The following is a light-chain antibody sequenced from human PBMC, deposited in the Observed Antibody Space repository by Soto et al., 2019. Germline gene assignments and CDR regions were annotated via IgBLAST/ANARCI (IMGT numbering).Light chain of an antibody. CDR2: EVN. Sequence: QSALTQPASVSGSPGQSISFSCAGSNSDVGSSVYVSWYRQHPGKAPQLIIYEVNKRPSGVSNRFSGSKSGNTASLTISGLQAEDEAAYYCCSYAGSSTYNVMFGGGTKLTVL. J-gene: IGLJ3*02. CDR3: CSYAGSSTYNVM. V-gene: IGLV2-23*02. CDR1: NSDVGSSVY.